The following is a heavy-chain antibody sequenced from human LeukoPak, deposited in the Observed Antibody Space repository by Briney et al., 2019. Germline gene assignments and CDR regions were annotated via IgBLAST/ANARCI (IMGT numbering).Heavy chain of an antibody. D-gene: IGHD3-22*01. Sequence: GGSLRLSCAASGFTFSSYAMSWVRQAPGKWLEWVSAISGSGGSTYYADSVKGRFTTSRDNSKNTLYPQMNSLRAEDTAVYYCAKGDMIVVVPTDYWRQGSLVTVYS. CDR3: AKGDMIVVVPTDY. CDR2: ISGSGGST. V-gene: IGHV3-23*01. CDR1: GFTFSSYA. J-gene: IGHJ4*02.